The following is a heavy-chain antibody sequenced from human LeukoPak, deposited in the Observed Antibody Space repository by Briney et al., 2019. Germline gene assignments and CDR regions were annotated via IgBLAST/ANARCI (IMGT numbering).Heavy chain of an antibody. D-gene: IGHD3-10*01. V-gene: IGHV4-34*01. Sequence: KPSETLSLTCAVYGGSFSGYYWSWIRQPPGKGLEWIGEINHSGSTNYNPSLKSRVTISVDTSKNQFSLKLSSVTAADTAVYYCARARPLGSHWGQGTLVTVSS. CDR3: ARARPLGSH. J-gene: IGHJ4*02. CDR1: GGSFSGYY. CDR2: INHSGST.